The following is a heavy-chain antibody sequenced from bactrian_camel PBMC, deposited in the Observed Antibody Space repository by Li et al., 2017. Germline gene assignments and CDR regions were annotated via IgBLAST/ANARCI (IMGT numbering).Heavy chain of an antibody. Sequence: DVQLVESGGGSVQPGGSLKLSCVGSGFTFNSYTMTWVRQAPGKGLEWVSSVNGGGGNAHYADSVKGRFTISRDNDKNTVSLRLNSLKTEDTAMYYCTRGRPPLTTVQALVYRGQGTQVTVS. D-gene: IGHD3*01. V-gene: IGHV3S40*01. CDR3: TRGRPPLTTVQALVY. J-gene: IGHJ4*01. CDR1: GFTFNSYT. CDR2: VNGGGGNA.